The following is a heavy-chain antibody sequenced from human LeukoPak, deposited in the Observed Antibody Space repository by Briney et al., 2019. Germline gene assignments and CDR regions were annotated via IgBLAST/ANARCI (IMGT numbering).Heavy chain of an antibody. D-gene: IGHD1-26*01. CDR3: TRAVGLGPGAHFDQ. Sequence: GGSLRLSCAASGFSFSRYYMSWVRQTPGKALEWISYIPTSGNSVQYADSVRGRFTASRDDAKNSLHLQMDSLRVEDTAVYYCTRAVGLGPGAHFDQWGQGALVIVSS. J-gene: IGHJ4*02. V-gene: IGHV3-11*01. CDR1: GFSFSRYY. CDR2: IPTSGNSV.